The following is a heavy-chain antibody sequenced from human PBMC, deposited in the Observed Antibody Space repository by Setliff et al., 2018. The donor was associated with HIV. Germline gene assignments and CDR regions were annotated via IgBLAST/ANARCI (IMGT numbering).Heavy chain of an antibody. J-gene: IGHJ3*01. D-gene: IGHD6-19*01. CDR2: IIHSGST. V-gene: IGHV4-34*01. CDR3: ARGERGWSNRGAFDV. Sequence: PSETLSLTCAVYGGSFSGYYWSWIRQPPGKGLEWIGEIIHSGSTYYNPSLKSRVTVSADTSKNQFSLRLNSVTAADTAVYYCARGERGWSNRGAFDVWGLGTMVTVSS. CDR1: GGSFSGYY.